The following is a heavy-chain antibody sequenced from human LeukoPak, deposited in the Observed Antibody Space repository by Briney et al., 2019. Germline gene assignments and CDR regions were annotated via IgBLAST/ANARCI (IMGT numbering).Heavy chain of an antibody. CDR2: ISSSGSTI. CDR1: GFTFSSYE. J-gene: IGHJ4*02. Sequence: PGGSLRLSCAASGFTFSSYEMNWVRQAPGKGLEWVSYISSSGSTIYCADSVKGRFTISRDNAKNSLYLQMNSLRAEDTAVYYCAREVKGGSSTRDYWGQGTLVTVSS. CDR3: AREVKGGSSTRDY. V-gene: IGHV3-48*03. D-gene: IGHD1-26*01.